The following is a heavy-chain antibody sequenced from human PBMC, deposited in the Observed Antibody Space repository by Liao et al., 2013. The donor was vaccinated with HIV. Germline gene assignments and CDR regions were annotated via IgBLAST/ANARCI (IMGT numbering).Heavy chain of an antibody. V-gene: IGHV4-34*01. Sequence: QVQLQQWGRRTVEAFGDPVPDLRCLWWVLQWLLLELDPPAPREGAGVGLGEINHSGSTNYNPSLKSRVTISVDTSKNQFSLKLSSVTAADTAVYYCARLRGVWWWLRYYFDYWGQGTLVTVSS. D-gene: IGHD5-12*01. CDR2: INHSGST. CDR3: ARLRGVWWWLRYYFDY. J-gene: IGHJ4*02. CDR1: WVLQWLL.